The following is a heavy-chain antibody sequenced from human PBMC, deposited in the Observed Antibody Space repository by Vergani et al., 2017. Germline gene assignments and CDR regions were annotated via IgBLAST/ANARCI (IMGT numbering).Heavy chain of an antibody. CDR1: EYSFGNYW. Sequence: EVELVPSGPEMRKPGASLKISCKGSEYSFGNYWIGWVRQMPGKGLEWMGIIYPADSDTRYSPSFQGQVTISADKSISTAFLQWDSLKASDTALYYCARNTTYTDSWGQGTLVTVSS. J-gene: IGHJ4*02. CDR3: ARNTTYTDS. D-gene: IGHD1-1*01. CDR2: IYPADSDT. V-gene: IGHV5-51*03.